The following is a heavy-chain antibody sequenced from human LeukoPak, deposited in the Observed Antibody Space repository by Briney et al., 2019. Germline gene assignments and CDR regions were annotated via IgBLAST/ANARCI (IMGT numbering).Heavy chain of an antibody. CDR2: ISSGTSFI. D-gene: IGHD2-21*02. CDR1: GFTFTSYS. V-gene: IGHV3-21*01. Sequence: GGSLRLSCAASGFTFTSYSMNWVRQAPGKGLEWVSSISSGTSFIYYADSVKGRFTISRDNAKNSLYLQMNSLRAEDTAVYYCARGTTALMDVWGKGTTVTVSS. J-gene: IGHJ6*03. CDR3: ARGTTALMDV.